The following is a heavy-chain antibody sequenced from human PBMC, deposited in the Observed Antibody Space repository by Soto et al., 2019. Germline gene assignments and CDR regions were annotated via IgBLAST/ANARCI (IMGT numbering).Heavy chain of an antibody. Sequence: GGSLRLSCAASGFTVSSNYMSWARQAPGKGLEWVSVIYSGGSTYYADSVKGRFTISRDNSKNTLYLQMNSLRAEDTAVYYCARHDYVWGSLPGAFDIWGQGTMVTVSS. V-gene: IGHV3-53*01. J-gene: IGHJ3*02. CDR3: ARHDYVWGSLPGAFDI. D-gene: IGHD3-16*01. CDR1: GFTVSSNY. CDR2: IYSGGST.